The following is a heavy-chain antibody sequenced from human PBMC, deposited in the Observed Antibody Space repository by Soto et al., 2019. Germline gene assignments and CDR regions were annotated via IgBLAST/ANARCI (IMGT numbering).Heavy chain of an antibody. CDR2: ISGSGGST. V-gene: IGHV3-23*01. Sequence: GGSLRLSCAASGFTFSSYAMSWVRQAPGKGLEWVSAISGSGGSTYYADSVKGRFTISRNNSKNTLYLQMNSLIAEDTDVYYGAKSLGLRGYSGYELYYYYYGMDVWGQGTTVTVSS. CDR1: GFTFSSYA. D-gene: IGHD5-12*01. J-gene: IGHJ6*02. CDR3: AKSLGLRGYSGYELYYYYYGMDV.